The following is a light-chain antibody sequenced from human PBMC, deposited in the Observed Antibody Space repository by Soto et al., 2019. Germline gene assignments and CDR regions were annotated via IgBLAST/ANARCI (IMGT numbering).Light chain of an antibody. Sequence: VLTQPPSVSGAPGQRVTISCTGSSSNIGANYDVHWYQQRPGTAPKLLIFGNSNRPSGVPDRFSGSKSGTSASLAITGLQAEDEGDYYCQSYDSTLSARYDFGTGTKVTVL. J-gene: IGLJ1*01. V-gene: IGLV1-40*01. CDR3: QSYDSTLSARYD. CDR2: GNS. CDR1: SSNIGANYD.